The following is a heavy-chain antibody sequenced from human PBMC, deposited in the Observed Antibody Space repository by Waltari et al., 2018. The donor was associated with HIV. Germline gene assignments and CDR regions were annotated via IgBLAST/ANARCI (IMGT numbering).Heavy chain of an antibody. CDR3: ARGANYYGSGSPSGMDV. V-gene: IGHV3-33*01. CDR1: GFTFSSYR. CDR2: IWYDGSNK. D-gene: IGHD3-10*01. J-gene: IGHJ6*02. Sequence: QVQLVESGGGVVQPGRSLRLSCAASGFTFSSYRMHWVREAPGKGLEWVAVIWYDGSNKYYADSVKGRFTISRDNSKNTLYLQMNSLRAEDTAVYYCARGANYYGSGSPSGMDVWGQGTTVTVSS.